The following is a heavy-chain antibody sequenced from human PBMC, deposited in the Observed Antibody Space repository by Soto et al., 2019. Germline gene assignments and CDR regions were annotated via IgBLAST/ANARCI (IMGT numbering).Heavy chain of an antibody. J-gene: IGHJ6*02. D-gene: IGHD2-8*01. CDR3: VSEDVLVDV. V-gene: IGHV3-48*02. Sequence: PGGSMRLSCAASGFTFSSYNMDWVSQTPGKGLEWVSYISSSGSNIYYADSVKGRFTISRDNAKNSLYLQMISLRDEDTAVYYCVSEDVLVDVWGQGTTVTVSS. CDR1: GFTFSSYN. CDR2: ISSSGSNI.